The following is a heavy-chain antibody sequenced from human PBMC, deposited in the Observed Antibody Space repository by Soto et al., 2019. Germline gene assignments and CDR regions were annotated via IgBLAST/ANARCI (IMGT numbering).Heavy chain of an antibody. CDR2: IYPGDSDT. V-gene: IGHV5-51*01. CDR1: GYSFTSYW. J-gene: IGHJ6*04. CDR3: ATHGNLYYYYYSGMDV. Sequence: PGESLKISCKGSGYSFTSYWIGWVRRMPGKGLEWMGIIYPGDSDTRYSPSFQGQVTISADKSISTAYLQWSSLKASDTAMYYCATHGNLYYYYYSGMDVGGKGTTVTVSS.